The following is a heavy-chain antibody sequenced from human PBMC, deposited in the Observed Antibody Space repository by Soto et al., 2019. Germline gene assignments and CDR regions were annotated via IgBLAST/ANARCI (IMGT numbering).Heavy chain of an antibody. J-gene: IGHJ5*02. Sequence: SETLSLTCTVSGASISSGDCYWAWIRQLPGKGLEWIGYIYYSGTTYSNPSLKSRVSISVDTSKNHFSLKLSSVTAADTAVYYCARGFYYYDSSGYYRGGFDPWGQGTLVTVSS. CDR3: ARGFYYYDSSGYYRGGFDP. V-gene: IGHV4-30-4*02. D-gene: IGHD3-22*01. CDR2: IYYSGTT. CDR1: GASISSGDCY.